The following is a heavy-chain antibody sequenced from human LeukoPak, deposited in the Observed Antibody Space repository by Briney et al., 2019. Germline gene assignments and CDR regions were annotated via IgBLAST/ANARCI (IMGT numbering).Heavy chain of an antibody. CDR3: ARAYSERYGLGYYYMDV. CDR1: GFTFSTYS. V-gene: IGHV3-21*01. Sequence: GGSLRLSCAASGFTFSTYSLNWVRQAPGKGLEWVSSIGSSSSYIYYADSVKGRFTISRDNAKKSVYPQMNSLRAEDTAVYYCARAYSERYGLGYYYMDVWGKGTTVTISS. D-gene: IGHD1-26*01. CDR2: IGSSSSYI. J-gene: IGHJ6*03.